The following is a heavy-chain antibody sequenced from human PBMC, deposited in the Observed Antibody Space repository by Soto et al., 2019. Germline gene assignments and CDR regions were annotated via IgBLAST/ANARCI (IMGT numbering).Heavy chain of an antibody. J-gene: IGHJ3*02. D-gene: IGHD1-1*01. V-gene: IGHV4-39*01. Sequence: QLQLQESGPGLVKPSETLSLTCTVSGGSISSSSYYWGWIRQPPGKGLEWIGSIYYSGSTYYNPSLKSRVTISVDTSKNQFSLKLSSVIAADTAVYYCARQQTGKDAFDIWGQGTMVTVSS. CDR2: IYYSGST. CDR3: ARQQTGKDAFDI. CDR1: GGSISSSSYY.